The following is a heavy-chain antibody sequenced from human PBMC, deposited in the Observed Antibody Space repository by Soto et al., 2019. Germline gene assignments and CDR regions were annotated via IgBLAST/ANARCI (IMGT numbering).Heavy chain of an antibody. J-gene: IGHJ1*01. CDR3: ARVPATLDIVVVVAANFVYFQH. V-gene: IGHV3-11*01. CDR1: VFTFSDYY. D-gene: IGHD2-15*01. CDR2: IISIGISI. Sequence: GALRLSGAASVFTFSDYYMSWIRQAPGKGVEWVSYIISIGISIYYADSVKGRFTISRDHAKNSLYLQMNSLRAEDTAVYYCARVPATLDIVVVVAANFVYFQHWGQGTLVTVSS.